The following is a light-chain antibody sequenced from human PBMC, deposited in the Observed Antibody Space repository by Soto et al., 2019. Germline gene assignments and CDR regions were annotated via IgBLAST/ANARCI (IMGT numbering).Light chain of an antibody. CDR3: CSYGGDRV. Sequence: QSVLTQPASVSGSPGQSITISCTGTISNVGNYNLVSWYQQHPGKAPKLILYEVNKRPSGVSNRFSGSKSGNTASLTISGLQTEDEADYYCCSYGGDRVFGGGPKVTVL. CDR2: EVN. J-gene: IGLJ2*01. V-gene: IGLV2-23*02. CDR1: ISNVGNYNL.